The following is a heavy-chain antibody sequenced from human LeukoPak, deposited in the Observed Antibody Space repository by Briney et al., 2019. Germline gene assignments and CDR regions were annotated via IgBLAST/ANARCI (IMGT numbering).Heavy chain of an antibody. D-gene: IGHD6-19*01. J-gene: IGHJ4*02. CDR3: ARGDSSGWYFYFDH. V-gene: IGHV3-64*01. CDR1: GFTFSNYA. Sequence: GGSLRLSCAASGFTFSNYAMHWVRQAPWKGLEYVSAISSNGDSTYYASSVKGRFTISRDNSKNTLHLQMGSLRAEDMAVYYCARGDSSGWYFYFDHWGQGTLVTVSS. CDR2: ISSNGDST.